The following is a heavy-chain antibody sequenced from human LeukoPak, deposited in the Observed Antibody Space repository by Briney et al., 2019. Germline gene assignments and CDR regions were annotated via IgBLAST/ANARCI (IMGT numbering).Heavy chain of an antibody. CDR1: GFTFSSYS. CDR2: IRYTGET. V-gene: IGHV3-48*01. CDR3: ARDAGNSGYGCDL. D-gene: IGHD5-12*01. Sequence: GGSLRLSCAASGFTFSSYSMNWARQAPGKGLEWVSHIRYTGETFYADSVKGRFTISKDNARNSLYLQMNDLRGEDTAIYYCARDAGNSGYGCDLWGQGTLVTVSS. J-gene: IGHJ5*02.